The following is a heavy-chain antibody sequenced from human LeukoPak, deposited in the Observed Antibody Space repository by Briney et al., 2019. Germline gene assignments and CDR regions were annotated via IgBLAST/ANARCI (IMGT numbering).Heavy chain of an antibody. CDR3: AARKVRGVWFYLDY. CDR2: IYDDNT. D-gene: IGHD3-10*01. Sequence: GVSLRLSCAASGFTLSAYAMAWVRQAPGEGLEWVSTIYDDNTYYADSVKGRFAISTDNSKNTLYLQMNSLRVEDTAVYFCAARKVRGVWFYLDYWGQGTLVTVSS. V-gene: IGHV3-23*01. J-gene: IGHJ4*02. CDR1: GFTLSAYA.